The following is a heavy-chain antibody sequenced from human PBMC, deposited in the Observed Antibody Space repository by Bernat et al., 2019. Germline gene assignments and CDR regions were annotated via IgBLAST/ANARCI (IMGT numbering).Heavy chain of an antibody. Sequence: QVQLQESGPGLVKPSGTLSLTCAVSGGSISSSNWWSWVRQPPGKGLEWIGEIYHSGSTNYNPSLKSRVTLSVDKSKNQFSLKLSSVTAADTAVYYCARRYSGYDSGPHFDYWGQGTLVTVSS. V-gene: IGHV4-4*02. CDR3: ARRYSGYDSGPHFDY. CDR1: GGSISSSNW. J-gene: IGHJ4*02. D-gene: IGHD5-12*01. CDR2: IYHSGST.